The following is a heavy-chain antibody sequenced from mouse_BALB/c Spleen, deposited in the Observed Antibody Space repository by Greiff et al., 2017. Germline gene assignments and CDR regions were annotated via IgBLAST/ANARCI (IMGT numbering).Heavy chain of an antibody. CDR3: TRLRYDDAMDY. V-gene: IGHV6-6*02. J-gene: IGHJ4*01. Sequence: EVKLEESGGGLVQPGGSMKLSCVASGFTFSNYWMNWVRQSPEKGLEWVAEIRLKSNNCATHYAESVKGRFTISRDDSKSSVYLQMNNLRAEDTGIYYCTRLRYDDAMDYWGQGTSVTVSS. D-gene: IGHD2-14*01. CDR1: GFTFSNYW. CDR2: IRLKSNNCAT.